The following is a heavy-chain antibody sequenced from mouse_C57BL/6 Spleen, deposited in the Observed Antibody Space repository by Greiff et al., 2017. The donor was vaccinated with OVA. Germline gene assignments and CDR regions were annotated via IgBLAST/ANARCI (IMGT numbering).Heavy chain of an antibody. CDR1: GYTFTSYD. J-gene: IGHJ2*01. CDR3: ARDKGYYGSSPYFDY. V-gene: IGHV1-85*01. D-gene: IGHD1-1*01. CDR2: IYPRDGST. Sequence: VQLQESGPELVKPGASVKLSCKASGYTFTSYDINWVKQRPGQGLEWIGWIYPRDGSTKYNEKFKGKATLTVDTSSSTAYMELHSLTSEDSAVYFCARDKGYYGSSPYFDYWGQGTTLTVSS.